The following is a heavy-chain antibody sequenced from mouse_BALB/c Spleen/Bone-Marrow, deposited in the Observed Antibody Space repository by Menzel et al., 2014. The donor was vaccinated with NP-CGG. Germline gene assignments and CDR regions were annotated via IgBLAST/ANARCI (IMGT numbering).Heavy chain of an antibody. J-gene: IGHJ4*01. CDR1: GFTFSNYW. CDR3: SRENSLLRLRAMDY. Sequence: EVMLVESGGGLVQPGGSMKLSCVASGFTFSNYWMNWVRQSPEKGLEWVAEIRLKSNNYATLYAESVKGRFTLSRDDSKSSVYLQMNNLRAEDTGTYYCSRENSLLRLRAMDYWGQGTSVTVSS. D-gene: IGHD1-2*01. CDR2: IRLKSNNYAT. V-gene: IGHV6-6*02.